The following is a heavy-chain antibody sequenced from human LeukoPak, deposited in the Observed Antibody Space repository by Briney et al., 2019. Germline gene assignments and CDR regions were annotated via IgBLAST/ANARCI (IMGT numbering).Heavy chain of an antibody. V-gene: IGHV3-23*01. Sequence: GGSLRLSCAASGFTFSSSAMSWVRQAPGKGLKWVSAISNNGGYTYYADSVQGRFTISRDNSKSTLCLQMNSLRAEDTAVYYCAKQLGYCSDGSCYFPYWGQGTLVTVSS. J-gene: IGHJ4*02. CDR2: ISNNGGYT. D-gene: IGHD2-15*01. CDR3: AKQLGYCSDGSCYFPY. CDR1: GFTFSSSA.